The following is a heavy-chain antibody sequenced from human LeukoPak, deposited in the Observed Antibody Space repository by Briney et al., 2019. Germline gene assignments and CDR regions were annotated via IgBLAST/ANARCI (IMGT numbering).Heavy chain of an antibody. Sequence: GGSLRLSCAASGFTFSNYRMHWVRQAPGKGLVWVSRIKSDGSSTNYADSVKGRFTISRDNAENTLYLQMNSLRAEDTAVYYCARDYDFWSGYPSYFDYWGQGTLVTVSS. CDR1: GFTFSNYR. CDR3: ARDYDFWSGYPSYFDY. D-gene: IGHD3-3*01. V-gene: IGHV3-74*01. CDR2: IKSDGSST. J-gene: IGHJ4*02.